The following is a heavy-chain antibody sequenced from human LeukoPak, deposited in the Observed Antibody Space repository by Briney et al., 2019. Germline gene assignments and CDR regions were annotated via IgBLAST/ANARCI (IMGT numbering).Heavy chain of an antibody. D-gene: IGHD3-10*01. CDR3: ARLTLVRAWYIDL. J-gene: IGHJ2*01. Sequence: GGSLRLSCAVSGFTFSSYWMSWVRQAPGKGLEWVANIKQDGSAKSYVDSVKGRFTISRDNAKNSLYLQMNSLRAEDTAVYYCARLTLVRAWYIDLWGRGTLVTVSS. CDR1: GFTFSSYW. V-gene: IGHV3-7*02. CDR2: IKQDGSAK.